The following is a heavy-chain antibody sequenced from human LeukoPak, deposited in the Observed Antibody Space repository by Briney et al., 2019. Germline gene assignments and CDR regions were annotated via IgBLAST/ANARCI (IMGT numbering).Heavy chain of an antibody. D-gene: IGHD2-2*02. CDR3: ARVNCSSTSCYRGVDY. CDR1: GFTFSSYA. J-gene: IGHJ4*02. CDR2: ISSDGGST. V-gene: IGHV3-64*01. Sequence: GGSLRLSCAASGFTFSSYAMHWVRQAPGKGLEYVSAISSDGGSTYYANSVKGRFTISRDNSKNTLYLQMGSLRAEDMAVYYCARVNCSSTSCYRGVDYWGQGTLVTVSS.